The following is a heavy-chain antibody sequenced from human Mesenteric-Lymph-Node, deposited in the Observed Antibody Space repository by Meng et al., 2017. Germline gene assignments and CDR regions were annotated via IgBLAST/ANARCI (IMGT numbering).Heavy chain of an antibody. D-gene: IGHD7-27*01. Sequence: QVELVQSGAEMKKPGASVKVSCKASGYTFTSYGISWVRQAPGQGLEWMGRISAYNGQTNYAQKFQGRVIMTTDTSTSTAYMDLRSLRSDDTAVYYCAREELGIAIDSWGQGTLVTVSS. CDR2: ISAYNGQT. J-gene: IGHJ4*02. CDR3: AREELGIAIDS. CDR1: GYTFTSYG. V-gene: IGHV1-18*01.